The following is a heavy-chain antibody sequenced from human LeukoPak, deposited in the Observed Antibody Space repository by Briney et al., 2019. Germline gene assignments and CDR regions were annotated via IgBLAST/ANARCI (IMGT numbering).Heavy chain of an antibody. D-gene: IGHD6-13*01. J-gene: IGHJ3*02. CDR2: IYYSGST. Sequence: NPSETLSLTCTVSGGSISTYYWTWIRQPPGKGLEWIGYIYYSGSTKYNPSLESRVTISGDMSKNNLFLKLSSVTAADTAVYYCARGHSSSWYLADAFDIWGQGTMVTVSS. CDR1: GGSISTYY. CDR3: ARGHSSSWYLADAFDI. V-gene: IGHV4-59*08.